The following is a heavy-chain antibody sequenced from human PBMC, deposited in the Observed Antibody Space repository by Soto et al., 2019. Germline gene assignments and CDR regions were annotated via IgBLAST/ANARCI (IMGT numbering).Heavy chain of an antibody. V-gene: IGHV1-69*01. D-gene: IGHD2-2*01. J-gene: IGHJ6*02. CDR3: AKAGEVVPAAIQRDPLSYYYYGMDV. Sequence: QVQLVQSGAEVKKPGSSVKVSCKASGGTFSSYAISWVRQAPGQGLEWMGGIIPIFGTANYAQKFQGRVTITADESTSTAYLELSSLRSEDTAVYYCAKAGEVVPAAIQRDPLSYYYYGMDVWGQGTTVTVSS. CDR1: GGTFSSYA. CDR2: IIPIFGTA.